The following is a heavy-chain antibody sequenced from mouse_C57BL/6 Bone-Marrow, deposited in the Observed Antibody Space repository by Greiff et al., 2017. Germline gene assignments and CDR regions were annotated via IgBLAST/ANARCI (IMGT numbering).Heavy chain of an antibody. D-gene: IGHD1-1*01. CDR2: ISSGSSTI. Sequence: EVKLVESGGGLVNPGGSLKLSCAASGFTFSDYGIHWFRQAPEKGLEWVAYISSGSSTIYYADTVKGRFTISRDTAKNTLFLQMTSLRSEDTAMYYCARGDYGSSFDYWGQGTTLTVSS. V-gene: IGHV5-17*01. CDR3: ARGDYGSSFDY. CDR1: GFTFSDYG. J-gene: IGHJ2*01.